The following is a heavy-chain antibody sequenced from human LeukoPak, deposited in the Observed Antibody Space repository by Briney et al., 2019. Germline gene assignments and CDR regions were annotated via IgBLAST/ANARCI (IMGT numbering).Heavy chain of an antibody. J-gene: IGHJ4*02. CDR3: ARVPDYGDYYDY. D-gene: IGHD4-17*01. Sequence: GGSLRLSCAASEFTFSTYWMSWVRQAPGKGLEWVANIKQDGSEKYYVDSVKGRFTISRDNAKNSLYLQMNSLRAEDTAVYYCARVPDYGDYYDYWGQGTLVTVSS. CDR1: EFTFSTYW. CDR2: IKQDGSEK. V-gene: IGHV3-7*01.